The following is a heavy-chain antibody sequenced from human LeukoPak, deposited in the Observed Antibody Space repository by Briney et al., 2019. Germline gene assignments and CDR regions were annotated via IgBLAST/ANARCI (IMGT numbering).Heavy chain of an antibody. D-gene: IGHD4-17*01. V-gene: IGHV4-59*08. Sequence: PSETLSLTCTVSGGSISNYYWTWIQQPPGKGLEWIGYIYYSGSTNYNPSLKSRVTISVDTSKNQFSLKLSSVTAADTAVYYCARLAYGDYVGDYFDYWGQGTLVTVSS. CDR3: ARLAYGDYVGDYFDY. J-gene: IGHJ4*02. CDR1: GGSISNYY. CDR2: IYYSGST.